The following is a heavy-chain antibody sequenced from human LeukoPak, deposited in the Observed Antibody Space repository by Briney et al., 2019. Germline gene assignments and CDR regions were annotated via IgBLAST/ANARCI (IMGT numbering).Heavy chain of an antibody. CDR1: GYTFTSYG. Sequence: ASVKVSCKASGYTFTSYGISWVRQAPGQGLEWMGWINPNSGGTKYAQKFQGRVTMTRDTSIITAYMELSRLRSDDTAVYYCARGDYYYDSSGYLDAFDMWGQGTMVTVSS. D-gene: IGHD3-22*01. CDR2: INPNSGGT. CDR3: ARGDYYYDSSGYLDAFDM. J-gene: IGHJ3*02. V-gene: IGHV1-2*02.